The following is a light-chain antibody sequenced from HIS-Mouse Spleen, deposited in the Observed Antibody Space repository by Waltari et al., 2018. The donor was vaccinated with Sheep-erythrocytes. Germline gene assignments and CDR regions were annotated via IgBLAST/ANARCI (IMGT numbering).Light chain of an antibody. CDR3: CSYAGSYTLV. CDR2: DVS. V-gene: IGLV2-11*01. Sequence: QSALTQPRSVSGSPGQSVTISCTGTSSDVGGYNYVSWYQQHPGKAPKLMIYDVSKRPAGVPDRFSGSKAGTAASLTISGLQAEEEDDYYCCSYAGSYTLVFGGGTKLTVL. J-gene: IGLJ2*01. CDR1: SSDVGGYNY.